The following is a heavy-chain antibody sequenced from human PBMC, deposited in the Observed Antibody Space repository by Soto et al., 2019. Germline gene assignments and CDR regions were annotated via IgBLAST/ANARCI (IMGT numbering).Heavy chain of an antibody. CDR2: IIPFFKAA. CDR3: ARDVPLNDYDGTFHSYDLDV. D-gene: IGHD3-16*01. CDR1: GGTFSSHA. Sequence: ASVKVSCKASGGTFSSHAISWVRQAPGQGLEWMGGIIPFFKAANYAQKFQGRVTITADDSTSTAYMDLYSLRSEDTAVYYCARDVPLNDYDGTFHSYDLDVWGQGTTVTVSS. V-gene: IGHV1-69*13. J-gene: IGHJ6*02.